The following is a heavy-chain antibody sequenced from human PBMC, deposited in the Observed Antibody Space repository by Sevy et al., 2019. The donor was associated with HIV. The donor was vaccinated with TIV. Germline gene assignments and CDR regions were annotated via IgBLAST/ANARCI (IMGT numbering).Heavy chain of an antibody. V-gene: IGHV3-30*18. D-gene: IGHD3-9*01. CDR3: AKDFTGYNGMDV. J-gene: IGHJ6*02. Sequence: GGSLRLSCVVSGIIFTSSGMHWVRQAPGKGLEWVVVISYHGRDKFYADSVKGRFTISRDNSKNILYLQMNGLRIEDTAVYYCAKDFTGYNGMDVWGQGTIVTVSS. CDR2: ISYHGRDK. CDR1: GIIFTSSG.